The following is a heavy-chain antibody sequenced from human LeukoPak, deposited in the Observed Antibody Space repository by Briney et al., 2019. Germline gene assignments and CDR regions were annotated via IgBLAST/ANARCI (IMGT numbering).Heavy chain of an antibody. CDR2: IYTSGST. CDR1: GGSISSYY. D-gene: IGHD3-3*01. J-gene: IGHJ5*02. Sequence: SEPLSLTCTVSGGSISSYYWSWIRQPPGKGLEWIGYIYTSGSTNYNPSLKSRVTISVDTSKNQFSLKLSSVTAADTAVYYCARLSGTTIFGVVIMSGWFDPWGQGTLVTVSS. V-gene: IGHV4-4*09. CDR3: ARLSGTTIFGVVIMSGWFDP.